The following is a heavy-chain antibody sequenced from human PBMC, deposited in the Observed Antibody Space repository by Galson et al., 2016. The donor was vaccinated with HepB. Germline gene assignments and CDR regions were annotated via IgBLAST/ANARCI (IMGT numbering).Heavy chain of an antibody. J-gene: IGHJ4*02. CDR3: TRDLGSGGFYYFDY. CDR1: GYTFSNIH. CDR2: INPSGGST. Sequence: SVKVSCKASGYTFSNIHMNWVRQAPGQGLEWMGIINPSGGSTSYAQKFQGRVTLTRDTSTTTVYMELNSLRSEDTAVYYCTRDLGSGGFYYFDYWGQGTLVTVSS. D-gene: IGHD2-15*01. V-gene: IGHV1-46*01.